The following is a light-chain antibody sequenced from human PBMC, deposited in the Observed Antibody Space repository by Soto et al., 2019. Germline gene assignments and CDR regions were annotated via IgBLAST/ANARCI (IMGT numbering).Light chain of an antibody. Sequence: EIVMTQSPATLSVSPGERVTLSCRASQSVSSNLAWYQQKPGQAPRLLIYGSSTRATGIPARFSGSGSGTEFTLPISSLQSEDFAVYYCQQYNNWPPTCTFGQGTKVEIK. V-gene: IGKV3-15*01. CDR2: GSS. CDR3: QQYNNWPPTCT. J-gene: IGKJ1*01. CDR1: QSVSSN.